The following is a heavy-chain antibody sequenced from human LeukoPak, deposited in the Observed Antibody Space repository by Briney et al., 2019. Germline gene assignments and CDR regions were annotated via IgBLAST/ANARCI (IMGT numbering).Heavy chain of an antibody. CDR2: ISYDGSNK. D-gene: IGHD5-12*01. V-gene: IGHV3-30*18. CDR1: GFTFSSYG. Sequence: GRSLRLSCAAFGFTFSSYGMHWVRQAPGKGLEWVAVISYDGSNKYYADSVKGRFTISRDNSKNTLYLQMNSLRAEDTAVYYCAKQSRSGYSRGYFDLRGRGTLVTVSS. CDR3: AKQSRSGYSRGYFDL. J-gene: IGHJ2*01.